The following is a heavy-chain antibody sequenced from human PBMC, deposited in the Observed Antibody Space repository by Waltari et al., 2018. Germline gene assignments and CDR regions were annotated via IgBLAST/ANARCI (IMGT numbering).Heavy chain of an antibody. J-gene: IGHJ4*02. V-gene: IGHV1-2*06. CDR3: ARDLANYYDSSGSPGY. D-gene: IGHD3-22*01. CDR1: GYTFTGYY. Sequence: QVQLVQSGAEVKKPGASVKVSCKASGYTFTGYYMHWVRQAPGQGLEWMGRINPNSGGTNYAQKFQGRVTMTRDTSISTAYMELSRLRSDDTAVYYCARDLANYYDSSGSPGYWGQGTLVTVSS. CDR2: INPNSGGT.